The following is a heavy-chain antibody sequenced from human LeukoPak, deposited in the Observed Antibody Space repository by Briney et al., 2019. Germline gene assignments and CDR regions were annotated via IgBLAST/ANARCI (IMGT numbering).Heavy chain of an antibody. D-gene: IGHD1-26*01. V-gene: IGHV4-39*01. CDR1: GGSISSSNYY. J-gene: IGHJ3*01. Sequence: SETLSLTCTVSGGSISSSNYYWGWIRQPPGKGLEWIGSIYYSGNTYYNPSPKSRVTISVDTSKNQFSLKLTSVTAADTAVYYCAHFKGGSFDFWGQGTMVTVSS. CDR2: IYYSGNT. CDR3: AHFKGGSFDF.